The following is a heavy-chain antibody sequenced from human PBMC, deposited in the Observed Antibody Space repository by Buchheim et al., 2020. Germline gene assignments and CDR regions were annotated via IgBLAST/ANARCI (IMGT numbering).Heavy chain of an antibody. Sequence: QVQLQESGPGLVKPSETLSLTCTVSGGSISSYYWSWIRQPPGKGLEWIGYIYYSGSTNYNPSLKSRVTIPVDTYKNQFSLKLSSVTAADTAVYYCARRYYDYVWGSYRFDYWGQGTL. D-gene: IGHD3-16*02. V-gene: IGHV4-59*08. CDR2: IYYSGST. J-gene: IGHJ4*02. CDR1: GGSISSYY. CDR3: ARRYYDYVWGSYRFDY.